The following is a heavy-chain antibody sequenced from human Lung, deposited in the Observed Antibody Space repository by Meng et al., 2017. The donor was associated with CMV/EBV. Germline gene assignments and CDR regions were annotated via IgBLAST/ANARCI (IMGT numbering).Heavy chain of an antibody. D-gene: IGHD4-17*01. CDR1: GFTFSSYG. V-gene: IGHV3-30*02. Sequence: GGSXRLXCAASGFTFSSYGMHWVRQAPGKGLEWVAFIRYDGSNKYYADSVKGRFTISRDNSKNTLYLQMNSLRAEDTAVYYCAKDWVDYGDYAGPDYWGQGTLVT. CDR3: AKDWVDYGDYAGPDY. CDR2: IRYDGSNK. J-gene: IGHJ4*02.